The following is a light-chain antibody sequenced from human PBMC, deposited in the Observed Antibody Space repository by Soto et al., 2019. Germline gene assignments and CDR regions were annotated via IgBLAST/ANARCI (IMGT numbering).Light chain of an antibody. CDR1: QSMSSNY. Sequence: ELVLTQSPGTLSLSPGERATLSCRASQSMSSNYLAWYQQKPGQSPRLLIYGTSSRATGIPDRFSGSGSGTDFTLTISGLEPEDSAVYYCQQYGTLPPRYTFGQGTKLEIK. CDR2: GTS. J-gene: IGKJ2*01. V-gene: IGKV3-20*01. CDR3: QQYGTLPPRYT.